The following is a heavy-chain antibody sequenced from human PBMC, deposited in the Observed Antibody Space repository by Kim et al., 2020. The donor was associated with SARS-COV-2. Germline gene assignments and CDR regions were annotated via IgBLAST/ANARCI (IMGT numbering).Heavy chain of an antibody. V-gene: IGHV3-20*01. CDR2: INWNGGST. Sequence: GGSLRLSCAASGFTFDDYGMSWVRQAPGKGLEWVSGINWNGGSTGYADSVKGRFTISRDNAKNSLYLQMNSLRAEDTALYDCAREMRKDADYYDSSGYYSNNNWFDPWGQGTLVTVSS. CDR3: AREMRKDADYYDSSGYYSNNNWFDP. D-gene: IGHD3-22*01. CDR1: GFTFDDYG. J-gene: IGHJ5*02.